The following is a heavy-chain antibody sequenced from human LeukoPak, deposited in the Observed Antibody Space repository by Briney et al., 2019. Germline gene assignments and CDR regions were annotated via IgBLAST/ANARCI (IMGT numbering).Heavy chain of an antibody. CDR1: GGSFSGYY. CDR3: ATGAGYSSSWYLRY. J-gene: IGHJ4*02. Sequence: PSETLSLTCAVYGGSFSGYYWSWIRQPPGKGLEWIGEINHSGSTNYNPSLKSRVTISVDTSKNQFSLKLSSVTAADTAVYYCATGAGYSSSWYLRYWGQGTLVTVSS. D-gene: IGHD6-13*01. V-gene: IGHV4-34*01. CDR2: INHSGST.